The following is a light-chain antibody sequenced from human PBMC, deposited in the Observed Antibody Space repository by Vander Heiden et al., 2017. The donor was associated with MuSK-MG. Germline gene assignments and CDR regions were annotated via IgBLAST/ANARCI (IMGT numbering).Light chain of an antibody. CDR2: DAS. Sequence: IVLTQSPSTLSLSPGERATLSCRASQSVSSYLAWYKQKPGQAPRLLIYDASNRGTGIPARFSGSGYGTDFTLTISSREPEDFAVYYCQRRSNWPPITFGQGTQMEIK. V-gene: IGKV3-11*01. J-gene: IGKJ5*01. CDR1: QSVSSY. CDR3: QRRSNWPPIT.